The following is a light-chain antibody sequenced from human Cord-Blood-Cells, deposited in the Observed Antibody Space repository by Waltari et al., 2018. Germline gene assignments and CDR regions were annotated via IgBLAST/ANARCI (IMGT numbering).Light chain of an antibody. CDR2: DDS. CDR3: QVWDSSSDQV. CDR1: NIGSKS. J-gene: IGLJ3*02. Sequence: SYVLTQPPSVSVAPGQTARITCGGNNIGSKSVHWYQQKPGQAPVLVVYDDSDRPSGSPGRVAGTDSGNTATRTISRVEAGDEADYYCQVWDSSSDQVFGGGTKLTVL. V-gene: IGLV3-21*02.